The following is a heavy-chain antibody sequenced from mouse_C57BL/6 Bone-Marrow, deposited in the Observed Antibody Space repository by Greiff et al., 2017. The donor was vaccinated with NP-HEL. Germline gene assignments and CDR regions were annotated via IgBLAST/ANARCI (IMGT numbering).Heavy chain of an antibody. CDR2: IDPENGDT. V-gene: IGHV14-4*01. J-gene: IGHJ3*01. CDR1: GFNIKDDY. D-gene: IGHD2-2*01. CDR3: TTHLLWLRKPFAY. Sequence: EVQLQESGAELVRPGASVKLSCTASGFNIKDDYMPWVQQRPEQGLEWIGWIDPENGDTEYASKFQGKATITADTSSNTAYLQLSSLKSEDTAVYYCTTHLLWLRKPFAYWGQGTLVTVSA.